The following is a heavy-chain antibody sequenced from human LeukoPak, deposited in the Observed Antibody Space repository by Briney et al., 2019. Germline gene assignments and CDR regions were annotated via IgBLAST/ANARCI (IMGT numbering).Heavy chain of an antibody. J-gene: IGHJ4*02. CDR3: ARVKRDYGDYEVDY. D-gene: IGHD4-17*01. Sequence: SVKVSCKPPAGTFSSYTISWVRHAPGQGLEWMGRIIPIIGIANYAQKFQGRGTITADKSTSTAYMELSSLRSEDTAVYYYARVKRDYGDYEVDYWGQGTLVTVSS. CDR2: IIPIIGIA. V-gene: IGHV1-69*02. CDR1: AGTFSSYT.